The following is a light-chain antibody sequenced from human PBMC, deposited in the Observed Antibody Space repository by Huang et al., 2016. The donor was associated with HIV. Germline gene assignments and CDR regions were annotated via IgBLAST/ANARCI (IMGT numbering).Light chain of an antibody. J-gene: IGKJ1*01. CDR1: QTVSTS. CDR2: DAS. Sequence: EVVLTQSPATLSLSPGERATLSCRASQTVSTSLAWFQQRPGQAPRLLIYDASNRVTGIPARFSGSGSGTDFTLTISSLEPEDFATYYCQQRSDRPPWTFGQGTKVEFE. V-gene: IGKV3-11*01. CDR3: QQRSDRPPWT.